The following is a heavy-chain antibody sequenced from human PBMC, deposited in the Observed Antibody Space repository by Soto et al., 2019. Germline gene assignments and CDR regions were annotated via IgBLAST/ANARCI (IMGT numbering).Heavy chain of an antibody. J-gene: IGHJ4*02. CDR3: ARGTSWQLPFDY. D-gene: IGHD6-13*01. CDR1: SDSISSYY. CDR2: ISYSGST. V-gene: IGHV4-59*01. Sequence: QVQLQESGPGLVKPSETLSLTCTVSSDSISSYYWSWIRQPPGKRLEWIGYISYSGSTDYNPSLKSRVTISGDTSKYQFSLKVSSVTAADTAVYYCARGTSWQLPFDYWGQGTLVTVSS.